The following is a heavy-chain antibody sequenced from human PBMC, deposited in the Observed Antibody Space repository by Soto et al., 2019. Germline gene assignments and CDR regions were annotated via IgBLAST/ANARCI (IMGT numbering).Heavy chain of an antibody. CDR1: GFTLSSHV. CDR2: ISYDGNNR. J-gene: IGHJ4*02. CDR3: ARDDYDILTGYSSYPY. D-gene: IGHD3-9*01. Sequence: GGSLRLSCAASGFTLSSHVMHWVRQAPGKGLEWVAVISYDGNNRYYVESVKGRFTISRDNSKNTLYLQMNSLRAEDTAVYYCARDDYDILTGYSSYPYWGQGTLVTVSS. V-gene: IGHV3-30*03.